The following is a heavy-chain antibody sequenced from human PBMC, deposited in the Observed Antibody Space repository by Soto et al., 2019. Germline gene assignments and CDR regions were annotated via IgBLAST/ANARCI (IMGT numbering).Heavy chain of an antibody. D-gene: IGHD1-1*01. V-gene: IGHV3-7*01. Sequence: GGSLRLSCAAPGFTFSSYWMNWVRQAPGKGLEWVAKINQDGSEKYYVDSVKGRFTISRDNAKNSLYLQMNSLRAEDTAVFYCARSCNSFETYREVHWGQGT. CDR1: GFTFSSYW. J-gene: IGHJ4*01. CDR3: ARSCNSFETYREVH. CDR2: INQDGSEK.